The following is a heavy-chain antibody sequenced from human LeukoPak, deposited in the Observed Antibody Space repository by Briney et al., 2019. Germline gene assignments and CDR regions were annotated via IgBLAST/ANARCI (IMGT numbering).Heavy chain of an antibody. J-gene: IGHJ4*02. CDR3: ATVRYFDPYYFDY. CDR1: GYTFTSYG. D-gene: IGHD3-9*01. CDR2: ISAYNGNT. Sequence: ASVKVSCTASGYTFTSYGISWVRQAPGQRLEWMGWISAYNGNTNYAQKLQGRVTMTTDTSTSTAYMEPRSLRSDDTAVYYCATVRYFDPYYFDYWGQGTLVTVSS. V-gene: IGHV1-18*01.